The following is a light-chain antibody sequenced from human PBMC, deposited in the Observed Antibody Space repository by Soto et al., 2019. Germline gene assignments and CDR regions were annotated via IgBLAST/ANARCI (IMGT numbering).Light chain of an antibody. Sequence: EIVLTQSPGTLSLSPGERATLSCRASQSISSSFLAWYQHRPGQSPRLIIYGASSRATGIPDRFSSSGSGTDFTPTISRLDLEDSAFYYCQQYVTSSWTFGQGTKVEIK. J-gene: IGKJ1*01. CDR2: GAS. V-gene: IGKV3-20*01. CDR1: QSISSSF. CDR3: QQYVTSSWT.